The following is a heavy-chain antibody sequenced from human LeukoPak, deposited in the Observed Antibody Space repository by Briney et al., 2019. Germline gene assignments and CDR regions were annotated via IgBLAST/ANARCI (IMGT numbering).Heavy chain of an antibody. CDR3: ARDPWNSGFFDS. V-gene: IGHV4-4*07. CDR2: IYTSAST. D-gene: IGHD3-22*01. J-gene: IGHJ4*02. Sequence: SETLSLTCTVSGGSISSYYWSWIRQPAGKGLEWIGRIYTSASTDYNPSLKSRVTMSVDTSKNQFSLKLSSVTAADTAVYYCARDPWNSGFFDSWGQGTQVTVSS. CDR1: GGSISSYY.